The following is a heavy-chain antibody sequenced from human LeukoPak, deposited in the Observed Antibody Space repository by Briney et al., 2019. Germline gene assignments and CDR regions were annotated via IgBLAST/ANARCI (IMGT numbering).Heavy chain of an antibody. Sequence: SETLSLTCTVSGGPISSSSYYWGWIRQPPGKGLEWIGSIYYSGSTYYNPSLKSRVTISVDTSKNQFSLKLSSVTAADTAVYYCARERDEMATNYAGAFDIWGQGTMVTVSS. J-gene: IGHJ3*02. V-gene: IGHV4-39*07. D-gene: IGHD5-24*01. CDR1: GGPISSSSYY. CDR3: ARERDEMATNYAGAFDI. CDR2: IYYSGST.